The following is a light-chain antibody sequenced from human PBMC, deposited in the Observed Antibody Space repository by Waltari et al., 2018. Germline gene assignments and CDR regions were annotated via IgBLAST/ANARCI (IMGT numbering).Light chain of an antibody. V-gene: IGLV1-44*01. CDR1: SSNSASST. CDR2: SDN. J-gene: IGLJ3*02. CDR3: AAWDDSLNLWV. Sequence: QSVLTQPPSASGTPGQRVTISCSCSSSNSASSTIHWYPQLPGTAPKLLMYSDNQRPSGVPDRFSGSKSGTSASLAISGLQSEDEADYYCAAWDDSLNLWVCGGGTELTVL.